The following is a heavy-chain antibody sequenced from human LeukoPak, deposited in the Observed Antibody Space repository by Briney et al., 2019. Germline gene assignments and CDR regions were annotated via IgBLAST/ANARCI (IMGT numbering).Heavy chain of an antibody. D-gene: IGHD2-8*02. CDR1: GFVFSMHA. Sequence: GGSLRLSCEASGFVFSMHAMSWVRQAPGKGLEWVAAISNGYYYADSVKGRFTISRDNSKNTEYLQMRSLRAEDTAVYFCVREAGYCTEASCSNTNWFDPWGQGTLVTVSS. V-gene: IGHV3-23*05. CDR2: ISNGY. J-gene: IGHJ5*02. CDR3: VREAGYCTEASCSNTNWFDP.